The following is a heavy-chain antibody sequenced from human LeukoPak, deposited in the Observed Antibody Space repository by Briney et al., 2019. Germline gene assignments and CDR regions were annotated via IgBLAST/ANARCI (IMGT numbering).Heavy chain of an antibody. CDR1: GFTFNNYV. Sequence: PGGSLRLSCAASGFTFNNYVMSWVRQAPGKGLEWVSGITGSGATTYYADSVKGRFTISRDNSKNTLYLQMNSLRAEDTAVYFYAKRPTTTTRDYWGQGTLVTVSS. CDR3: AKRPTTTTRDY. V-gene: IGHV3-23*01. J-gene: IGHJ4*02. D-gene: IGHD4-11*01. CDR2: ITGSGATT.